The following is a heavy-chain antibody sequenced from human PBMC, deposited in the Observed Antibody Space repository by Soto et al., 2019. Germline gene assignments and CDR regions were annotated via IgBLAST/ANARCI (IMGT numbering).Heavy chain of an antibody. V-gene: IGHV4-39*01. Sequence: SETLSLTCTVSVGSISSSSYYWGWIRQPPGKGLEWIGSIYYSGSTYYNPSLKSRVTISVDTSKNQFSLKLSSVTAADTAVYYCARQDGTGTTYFFYYWGQGTLVTVSS. CDR2: IYYSGST. J-gene: IGHJ4*02. CDR1: VGSISSSSYY. CDR3: ARQDGTGTTYFFYY. D-gene: IGHD1-7*01.